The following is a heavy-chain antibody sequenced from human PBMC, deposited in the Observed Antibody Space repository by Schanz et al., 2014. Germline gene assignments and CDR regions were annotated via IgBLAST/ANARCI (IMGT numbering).Heavy chain of an antibody. J-gene: IGHJ4*02. V-gene: IGHV3-30*18. CDR2: MSYDGSIK. D-gene: IGHD2-2*01. CDR1: GFTFSSYG. Sequence: QVQLVESGGGVVQPGRSLRLSCAASGFTFSSYGMHWFRQAPGKGLEWVAAMSYDGSIKYYGDSVKGRFTISRDNSKNTLYLHMNTLRSEDTAVYYCAKDSTHIDIVLVPTAIDYWGQGTLVTVSS. CDR3: AKDSTHIDIVLVPTAIDY.